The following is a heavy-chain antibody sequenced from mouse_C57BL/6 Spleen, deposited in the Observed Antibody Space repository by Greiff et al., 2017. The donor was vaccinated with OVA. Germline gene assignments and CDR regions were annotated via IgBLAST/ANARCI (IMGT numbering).Heavy chain of an antibody. V-gene: IGHV1-64*01. D-gene: IGHD1-1*01. CDR1: GYTFTSYW. Sequence: VQLQQPGAELVKPGASVKLSCKASGYTFTSYWMHWVKQRPGQGLEWIGMIHPKSGSTNYNEKFKSKATLTVDKSSSTAYMQLSSLTSEDSAVYYCAKDYYGSSSWFAYWGQGTLVTVSA. CDR2: IHPKSGST. CDR3: AKDYYGSSSWFAY. J-gene: IGHJ3*01.